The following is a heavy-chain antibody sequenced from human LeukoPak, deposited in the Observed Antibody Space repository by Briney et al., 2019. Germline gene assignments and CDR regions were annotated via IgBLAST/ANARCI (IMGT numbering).Heavy chain of an antibody. Sequence: QPGGSLRLSCAASGFTFSSYSMNWVRQAPGKGLEWVSYISSSSSTIYHADSVKGRFTISRDNAKNSLYLQMNSLRDEDTAVYYCARDFAYCTNGVCYSVNAFDIWGQGTMVTVSS. CDR3: ARDFAYCTNGVCYSVNAFDI. V-gene: IGHV3-48*02. CDR1: GFTFSSYS. CDR2: ISSSSSTI. J-gene: IGHJ3*02. D-gene: IGHD2-8*01.